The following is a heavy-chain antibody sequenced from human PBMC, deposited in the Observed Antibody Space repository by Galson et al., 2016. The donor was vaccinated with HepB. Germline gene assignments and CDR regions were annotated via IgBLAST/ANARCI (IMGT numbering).Heavy chain of an antibody. J-gene: IGHJ4*02. D-gene: IGHD6-19*01. CDR2: VSYTGAT. V-gene: IGHV4-59*01. CDR3: ARGLRRLVGDFDH. Sequence: LSLPCSVSGGAMSSYNWNWIRQPPGKGLEWTGYVSYTGATNYNPSLKTRVTISLDMSKNRFSLNLTSATAADSAVYYCARGLRRLVGDFDHRGQGTLVSVSS. CDR1: GGAMSSYN.